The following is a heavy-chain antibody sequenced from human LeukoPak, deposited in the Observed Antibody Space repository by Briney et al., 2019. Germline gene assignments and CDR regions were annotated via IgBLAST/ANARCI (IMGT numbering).Heavy chain of an antibody. CDR2: IYYSGST. CDR3: ARVSPSEWFDP. V-gene: IGHV4-59*01. J-gene: IGHJ5*02. Sequence: SETLSLTCTVSGGSISSYYWSWIRQPPGKGLEWIGYIYYSGSTNYNPSLKSRVTISVDTSKNQFSLKLSSVTAADTAVYYCARVSPSEWFDPWGQGTLVTVSS. CDR1: GGSISSYY.